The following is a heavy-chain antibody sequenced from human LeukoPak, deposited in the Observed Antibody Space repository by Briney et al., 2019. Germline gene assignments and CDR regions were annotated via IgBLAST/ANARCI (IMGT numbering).Heavy chain of an antibody. J-gene: IGHJ4*02. CDR3: ARADILTGYNFDY. V-gene: IGHV1-69*13. CDR2: IIPIFGTA. Sequence: ASVKVSCKASGGTFSSYAISWVRQAPGQGLEWMGGIIPIFGTANYAQKFRGRVTITADESTSTAYMELSSLRSEDTAVYYCARADILTGYNFDYWGQGTLVTVSS. D-gene: IGHD3-9*01. CDR1: GGTFSSYA.